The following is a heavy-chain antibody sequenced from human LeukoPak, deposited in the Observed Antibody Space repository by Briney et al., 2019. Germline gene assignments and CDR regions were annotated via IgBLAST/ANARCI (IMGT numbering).Heavy chain of an antibody. Sequence: GASVKVSCKASEYTCTGYYMHWVRQAPGQGLEWMGWINPNSGGTNYAQKFQGRVTMTRDTSISTAYMELSRLRSDDTAVYYCARDYADSSGWDFDYWGQGTLVTVSS. V-gene: IGHV1-2*02. CDR2: INPNSGGT. D-gene: IGHD6-19*01. CDR3: ARDYADSSGWDFDY. J-gene: IGHJ4*02. CDR1: EYTCTGYY.